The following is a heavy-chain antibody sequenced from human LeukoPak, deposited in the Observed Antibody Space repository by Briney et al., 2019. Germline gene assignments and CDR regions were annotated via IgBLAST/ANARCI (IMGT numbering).Heavy chain of an antibody. CDR2: ISSSGSMI. CDR1: GFTVSSYS. Sequence: GGSLRLSCAASGFTVSSYSMNWVRQVPGKGLEWVSHISSSGSMIWYGESVKGRFTISRDSAKNSLHLQMNSLRAEDTAVYYCARDPESNWGWDLDFWGQGTLVTVSS. D-gene: IGHD7-27*01. CDR3: ARDPESNWGWDLDF. V-gene: IGHV3-48*01. J-gene: IGHJ4*02.